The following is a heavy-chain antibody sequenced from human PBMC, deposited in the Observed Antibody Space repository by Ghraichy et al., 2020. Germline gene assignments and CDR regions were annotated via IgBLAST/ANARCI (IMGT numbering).Heavy chain of an antibody. Sequence: ESLNISCAVYGGSFSGYYWSWIRQPPGKGLEWIGEINHSGSTNYNPSLKSRVTISVDTSKNQFSLKLSSVTAADTAVYYCASPSSGYYEDWYFDLWGRGTLVTVSS. CDR1: GGSFSGYY. CDR2: INHSGST. D-gene: IGHD3-22*01. V-gene: IGHV4-34*01. J-gene: IGHJ2*01. CDR3: ASPSSGYYEDWYFDL.